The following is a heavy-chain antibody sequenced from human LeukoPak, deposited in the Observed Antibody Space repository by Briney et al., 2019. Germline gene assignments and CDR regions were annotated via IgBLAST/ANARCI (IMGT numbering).Heavy chain of an antibody. V-gene: IGHV1-46*01. CDR1: GYTLTDYH. CDR3: ARVRDTGTLYMASDY. D-gene: IGHD7-27*01. J-gene: IGHJ4*02. CDR2: INFSVGTT. Sequence: ASVKVSCKASGYTLTDYHVHWVRQAPGLGLEWMGDINFSVGTTTSAQRFQGRLTMTSDTSTSTVYMELSSLRSEDTAVYYCARVRDTGTLYMASDYWGQGTLVTVSS.